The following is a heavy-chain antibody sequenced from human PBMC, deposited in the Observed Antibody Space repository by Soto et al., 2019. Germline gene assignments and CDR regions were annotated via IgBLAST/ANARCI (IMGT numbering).Heavy chain of an antibody. CDR1: GFKFNNYG. CDR3: ARNLVQFDNYYHMAV. V-gene: IGHV3-33*03. J-gene: IGHJ6*02. Sequence: QVALVESGGGVVQPEKSLRLSCEASGFKFNNYGMHWVRQAPGKGLEWVAVIWFDGSKQYYADSVEGRFTISRDNSKNTLFLQMNSLRAEDTAVYYCARNLVQFDNYYHMAVWGLGTTVTVSS. CDR2: IWFDGSKQ. D-gene: IGHD6-6*01.